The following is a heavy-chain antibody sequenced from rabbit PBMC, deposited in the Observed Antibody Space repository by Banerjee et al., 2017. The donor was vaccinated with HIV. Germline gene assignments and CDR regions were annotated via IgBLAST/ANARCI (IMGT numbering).Heavy chain of an antibody. J-gene: IGHJ4*01. CDR3: ARDSGDGWAFDL. V-gene: IGHV1S45*01. CDR2: IDAGSSGST. CDR1: GIDFSSYYY. Sequence: QEHLVESGGGLVTLGGSLKLTCKASGIDFSSYYYMCWVRQAPGKGLEWIACIDAGSSGSTWYATWAKGRFTISKTSSTTVTLQMTSLTAADTATYFCARDSGDGWAFDLWGPGTLVTVS. D-gene: IGHD2-1*01.